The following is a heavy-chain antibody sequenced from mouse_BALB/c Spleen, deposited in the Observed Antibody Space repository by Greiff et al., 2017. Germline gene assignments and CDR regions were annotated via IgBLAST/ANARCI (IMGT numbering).Heavy chain of an antibody. CDR3: ARYYRYDGAYAMDY. D-gene: IGHD2-14*01. Sequence: EVQLQESGPGLVKPSQSLSLTCTVTGYSITSDYAWNWIRQFPGNKLEWMGYISYSGSTSYNPSLNSRISITRDTSKNQFFLQLNSVTTEDTATYYCARYYRYDGAYAMDYWGQGTSVTVSS. CDR2: ISYSGST. CDR1: GYSITSDYA. V-gene: IGHV3-2*02. J-gene: IGHJ4*01.